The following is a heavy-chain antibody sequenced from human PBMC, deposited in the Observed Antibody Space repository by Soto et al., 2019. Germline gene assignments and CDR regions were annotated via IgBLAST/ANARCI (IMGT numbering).Heavy chain of an antibody. CDR1: GESLRGYY. D-gene: IGHD1-26*01. J-gene: IGHJ5*01. CDR2: INHRGTT. Sequence: QVQLQQWGTGLLKPSETLSLHCAVYGESLRGYYWSWIRQTPAMGLEWIGEINHRGTTNHDSSLKRRAIISIDTSKNQVSLRLNYVTAADTAVYYCARGDPRSIVSTSLTTSYWFDSWGQGTLVTVSS. CDR3: ARGDPRSIVSTSLTTSYWFDS. V-gene: IGHV4-34*04.